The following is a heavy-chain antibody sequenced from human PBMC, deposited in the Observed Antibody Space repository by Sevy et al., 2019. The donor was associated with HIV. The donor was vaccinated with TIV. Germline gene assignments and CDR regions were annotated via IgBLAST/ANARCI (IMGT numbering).Heavy chain of an antibody. CDR2: IRQDGSEK. J-gene: IGHJ4*02. D-gene: IGHD1-26*01. CDR3: APTSGGSFDN. V-gene: IGHV3-7*01. CDR1: GFSFRVYW. Sequence: GGSLRLSCAASGFSFRVYWMSWVRQVPGKGLERVANIRQDGSEKYYLGPVVGRFTIPRDNANNSMYLQMDSLRAEDTGVYYCAPTSGGSFDNWGQGALVTVSS.